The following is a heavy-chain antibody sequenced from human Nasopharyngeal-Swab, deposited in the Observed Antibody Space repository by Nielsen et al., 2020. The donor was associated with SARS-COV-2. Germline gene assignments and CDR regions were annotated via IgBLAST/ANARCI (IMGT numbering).Heavy chain of an antibody. J-gene: IGHJ6*02. Sequence: GGSLRLSCQASGYTLNSYWIGWVRQMPGKGLEWMGIIYPRDSDTRYSPSFQGQVTISADKSISTAYLQWSSLKASDTAMYYCVRPEGVATSFKYYFQYGMDVWGQGTMVTVPS. CDR3: VRPEGVATSFKYYFQYGMDV. V-gene: IGHV5-51*01. D-gene: IGHD5-12*01. CDR1: GYTLNSYW. CDR2: IYPRDSDT.